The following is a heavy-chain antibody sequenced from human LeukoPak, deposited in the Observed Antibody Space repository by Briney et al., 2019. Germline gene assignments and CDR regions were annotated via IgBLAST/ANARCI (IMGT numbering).Heavy chain of an antibody. CDR1: GGSFSGYY. D-gene: IGHD3-3*01. V-gene: IGHV4-34*01. J-gene: IGHJ3*02. CDR3: ARGRPQTYYDFWSGYPEAFDI. CDR2: INHSGST. Sequence: SETLSLTCAVYGGSFSGYYWSWIRQPPGKGLERIGEINHSGSTNYNPSLKSRVTISVDKSKNQFSLKLSSVTAADTAVYYCARGRPQTYYDFWSGYPEAFDIWGQGTMVTVSS.